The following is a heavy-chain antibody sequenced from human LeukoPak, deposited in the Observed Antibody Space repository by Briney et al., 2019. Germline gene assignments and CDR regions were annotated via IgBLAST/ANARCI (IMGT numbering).Heavy chain of an antibody. V-gene: IGHV3-7*03. CDR3: ARDQYDTWSRRGNFDS. D-gene: IGHD3-3*01. CDR1: GFTFSSYA. J-gene: IGHJ4*02. CDR2: IKLDGSEK. Sequence: GGSLRLSCTASGFTFSSYAMSWVRQAPGKGLEWVANIKLDGSEKNYVDSVKGRFTISRDNTKNSLYLQMNSLRVEDTAVFYCARDQYDTWSRRGNFDSWGQGTLVIVSS.